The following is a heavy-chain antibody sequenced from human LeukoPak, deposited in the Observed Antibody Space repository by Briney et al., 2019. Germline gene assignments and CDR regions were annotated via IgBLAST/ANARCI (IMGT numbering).Heavy chain of an antibody. D-gene: IGHD6-19*01. Sequence: GGSLRLSCAASGFTLSNYAMSWVRQAPGKGLEWVSVISGSGDNAYYTDSVKGRFTISRDNSKNTLYLQMNSLRAEDTAVYYCARRSGIAVAGAFDYWGQGTLVTVSS. CDR2: ISGSGDNA. J-gene: IGHJ4*02. CDR3: ARRSGIAVAGAFDY. V-gene: IGHV3-23*01. CDR1: GFTLSNYA.